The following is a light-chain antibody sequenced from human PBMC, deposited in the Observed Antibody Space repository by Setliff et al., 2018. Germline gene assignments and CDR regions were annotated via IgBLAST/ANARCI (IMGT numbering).Light chain of an antibody. CDR3: AVWDDNLNGPV. CDR2: TNN. Sequence: QSALTQPPSASGTPGQRVTISCSGTSSNIGSNTVNWYQQFPGTAPKLLIQTNNPRHFGVPDRFSGSKSGASASLAISGLQSGDEADYYCAVWDDNLNGPVFGGGTKGTVL. CDR1: SSNIGSNT. J-gene: IGLJ2*01. V-gene: IGLV1-44*01.